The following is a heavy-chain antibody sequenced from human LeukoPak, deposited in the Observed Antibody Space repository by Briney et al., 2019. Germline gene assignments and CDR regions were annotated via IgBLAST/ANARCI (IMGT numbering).Heavy chain of an antibody. CDR3: AVGDAGFDY. Sequence: SETLSLTCAVYGGSFSGYYWSWIRQPPGKGLEWIGEINHSGSTNYNPSLKSRVTISVDTSKNQFSLKLSSVTAADTAVYYCAVGDAGFDYWAREPWSPSPQ. J-gene: IGHJ4*02. CDR1: GGSFSGYY. CDR2: INHSGST. V-gene: IGHV4-34*01.